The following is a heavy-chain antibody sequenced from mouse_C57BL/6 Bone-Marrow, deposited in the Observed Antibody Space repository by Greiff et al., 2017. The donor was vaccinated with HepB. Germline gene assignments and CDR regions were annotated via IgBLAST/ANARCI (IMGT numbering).Heavy chain of an antibody. V-gene: IGHV3-6*01. J-gene: IGHJ2*01. CDR1: GYSITSGYY. D-gene: IGHD2-1*01. CDR3: AKGGNYYFDY. Sequence: EVKVEESGPGLVKPSQSLSLTCSVTGYSITSGYYWNWIRQFPGNKLEWMGYISYDGSNNYNPSLKNRISITRDTSKNQFFLKLNSVTTEDTATYYCAKGGNYYFDYWGQGTTLTVSS. CDR2: ISYDGSN.